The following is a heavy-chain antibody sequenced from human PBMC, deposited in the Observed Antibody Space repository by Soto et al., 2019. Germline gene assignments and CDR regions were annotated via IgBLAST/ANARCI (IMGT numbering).Heavy chain of an antibody. V-gene: IGHV3-21*01. D-gene: IGHD6-6*01. CDR3: ARSKLGYSSSSGFDY. J-gene: IGHJ4*02. Sequence: PGGSLRLSCAASGFTFSSYSMNWVRQAPGKGLEWVSSISSSSSYIYYADSVKGRFTISRDNAKNSLYLQMNSLRAEDTAVYYCARSKLGYSSSSGFDYWGQGTLVTVSS. CDR2: ISSSSSYI. CDR1: GFTFSSYS.